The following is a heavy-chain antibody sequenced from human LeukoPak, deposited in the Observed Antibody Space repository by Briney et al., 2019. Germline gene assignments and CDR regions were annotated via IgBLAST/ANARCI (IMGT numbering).Heavy chain of an antibody. Sequence: PSETLSLTCTASGGSISSYYWSWIRQPAGKGLEWIGRIYTSGTNYNPFLKSRLTMSVDTSKNQFSLKLSSVTAADTAVYYCARAKDNYRGNDAFDIWGQGTMATVSS. V-gene: IGHV4-4*07. CDR2: IYTSGT. D-gene: IGHD3-16*02. CDR1: GGSISSYY. J-gene: IGHJ3*02. CDR3: ARAKDNYRGNDAFDI.